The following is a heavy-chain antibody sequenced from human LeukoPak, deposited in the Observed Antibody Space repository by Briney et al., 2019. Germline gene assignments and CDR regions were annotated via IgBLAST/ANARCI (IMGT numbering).Heavy chain of an antibody. CDR1: GFTLSDYH. Sequence: PGGSLRLSCAASGFTLSDYHMSWIRQAPGKGLEWTSYISSDGNSLYYADSVKGRFTISRDTAKNALYLQMNSLRAEDTAIYYCARGYDGLYWGHGTVVTVAS. CDR3: ARGYDGLY. V-gene: IGHV3-11*04. J-gene: IGHJ4*01. D-gene: IGHD1-1*01. CDR2: ISSDGNSL.